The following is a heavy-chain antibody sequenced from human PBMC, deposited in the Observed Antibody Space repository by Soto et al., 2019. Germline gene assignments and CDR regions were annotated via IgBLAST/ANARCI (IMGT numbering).Heavy chain of an antibody. CDR3: ARDGYSGSYLGVFDI. J-gene: IGHJ3*02. Sequence: GGSLRLSCAASGFTFSSYWMHWGRQAPGKGLVWVSRINSDGSSTSYADSVKGRFTISRDNAKNTLYLQMNSLRGEDTAVYYCARDGYSGSYLGVFDIWGQGTMVTVSS. CDR1: GFTFSSYW. D-gene: IGHD1-26*01. V-gene: IGHV3-74*01. CDR2: INSDGSST.